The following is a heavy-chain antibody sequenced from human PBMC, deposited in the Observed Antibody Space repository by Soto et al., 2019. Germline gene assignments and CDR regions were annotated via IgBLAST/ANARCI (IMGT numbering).Heavy chain of an antibody. J-gene: IGHJ4*02. D-gene: IGHD3-3*01. Sequence: PGGSLRLSCAASGFTFSSYAMHWVRQAPGKGLEWVAVISYDGSNKYYADSVKGRFTISRDNSKNTLYLQMNSLRSEYTAVYYCARDGHGLRFLEWLSREYYFDYWGQGTLVTVSS. V-gene: IGHV3-30-3*01. CDR3: ARDGHGLRFLEWLSREYYFDY. CDR2: ISYDGSNK. CDR1: GFTFSSYA.